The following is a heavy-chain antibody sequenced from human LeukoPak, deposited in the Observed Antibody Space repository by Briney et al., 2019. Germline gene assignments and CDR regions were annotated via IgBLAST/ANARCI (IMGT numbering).Heavy chain of an antibody. CDR3: ARQIGYNRVPHGLDP. J-gene: IGHJ5*02. Sequence: SETLSLTCAVSGYSISSGYCWGWIRQPPGQGLEWIGTIYRTGSTYYNPSLKSRVTISIDTSKNQFSLRLSSVTAADTAVYYCARQIGYNRVPHGLDPWGQGTLVTVSS. D-gene: IGHD5-18*01. CDR2: IYRTGST. CDR1: GYSISSGYC. V-gene: IGHV4-38-2*01.